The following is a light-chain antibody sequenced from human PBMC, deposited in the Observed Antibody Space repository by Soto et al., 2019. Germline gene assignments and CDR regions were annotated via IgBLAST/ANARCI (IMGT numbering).Light chain of an antibody. CDR1: QSVLYSSNNKNY. V-gene: IGKV4-1*01. J-gene: IGKJ1*01. Sequence: DIVMTQSPDSLAVSLGERATINCKSSQSVLYSSNNKNYLAWYQQKPGQPPKLLIYCASTRESGVPDRFSGSGSVTDFTLTISSLQAEDVAVYYCQQYYNTGAFGQGTKVEIK. CDR2: CAS. CDR3: QQYYNTGA.